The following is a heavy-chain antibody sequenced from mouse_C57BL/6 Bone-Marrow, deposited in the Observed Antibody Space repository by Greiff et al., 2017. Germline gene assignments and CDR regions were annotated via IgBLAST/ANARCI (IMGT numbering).Heavy chain of an antibody. J-gene: IGHJ3*01. CDR1: GYTFTDYY. Sequence: VQLKQSGPVLVKPGASVKMSCKASGYTFTDYYMNWVKQSHGKSLEWIGVINPYNGGTSYNQKFKGKATLTVDKSSSTAYMELNSLTSEDSAVYYCARGGLIYYYGSSYDAYWGQGTLVTVSA. D-gene: IGHD1-1*01. V-gene: IGHV1-19*01. CDR2: INPYNGGT. CDR3: ARGGLIYYYGSSYDAY.